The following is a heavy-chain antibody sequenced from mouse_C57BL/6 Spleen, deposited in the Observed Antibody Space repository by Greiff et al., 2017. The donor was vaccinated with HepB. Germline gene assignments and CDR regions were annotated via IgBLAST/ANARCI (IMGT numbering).Heavy chain of an antibody. Sequence: EVMLVESGGGLVKPGGSLKLSCAASGFTFSSYAMSWVRQTPEKRLEWVATISDGGSYTYYPDNVKGRFTISRDNAKNNLYLQMSHLKSEDTAMYYCAREGDYGSSYVGYFDVWGTGTTVTVSS. CDR2: ISDGGSYT. CDR3: AREGDYGSSYVGYFDV. CDR1: GFTFSSYA. D-gene: IGHD1-1*01. V-gene: IGHV5-4*01. J-gene: IGHJ1*03.